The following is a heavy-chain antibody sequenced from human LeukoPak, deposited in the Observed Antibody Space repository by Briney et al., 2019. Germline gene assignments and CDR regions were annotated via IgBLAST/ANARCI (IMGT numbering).Heavy chain of an antibody. J-gene: IGHJ3*02. V-gene: IGHV4-34*01. D-gene: IGHD5-12*01. CDR2: INHSGST. Sequence: PSETLSLTCAVYGGSLSGYYWSWIRQPPGKGLEWIGEINHSGSTNYNPSLKSRVTISVDTSKNQFSLKLSSVTAADTAVYYCARYPRTWLQSGTAFDIWGQGTMVTVSS. CDR1: GGSLSGYY. CDR3: ARYPRTWLQSGTAFDI.